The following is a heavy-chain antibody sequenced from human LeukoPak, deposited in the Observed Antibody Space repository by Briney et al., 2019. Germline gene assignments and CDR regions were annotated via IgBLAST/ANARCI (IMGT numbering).Heavy chain of an antibody. CDR1: GFTFSSYG. Sequence: PGRSLRLSCAASGFTFSSYGMHWVRQAPGKGLEWVAVISYDGSNKYYADSVKGRFTISRDNPKNTLYLQMNSLRAEDTAVYYCAKDRVTMVRGVNYYGMDVWGKGTTVTVSS. V-gene: IGHV3-30*18. CDR3: AKDRVTMVRGVNYYGMDV. J-gene: IGHJ6*04. D-gene: IGHD3-10*01. CDR2: ISYDGSNK.